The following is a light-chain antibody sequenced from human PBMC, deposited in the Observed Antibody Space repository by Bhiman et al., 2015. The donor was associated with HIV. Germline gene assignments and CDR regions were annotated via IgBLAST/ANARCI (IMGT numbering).Light chain of an antibody. CDR3: SSYAGSNTPYV. Sequence: QSALTQPPSASGSPGQSVTISCTGTSSDVGAYNYVSWYQQHPGKAPKLMIYEVTKRPSGVPDRFSGSKSANTASLTVSGLLAEDEADYYCSSYAGSNTPYVFGTGTKVTV. J-gene: IGLJ1*01. CDR2: EVT. CDR1: SSDVGAYNY. V-gene: IGLV2-8*01.